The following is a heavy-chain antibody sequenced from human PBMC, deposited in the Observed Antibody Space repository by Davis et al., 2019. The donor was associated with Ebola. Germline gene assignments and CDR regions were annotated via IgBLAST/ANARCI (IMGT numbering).Heavy chain of an antibody. CDR2: IWYDGSNK. CDR3: TRGRGGSSWEVL. V-gene: IGHV3-33*08. Sequence: GESLKISCAASGFTFSSYGMHWVRQAPGKGLEWVAVIWYDGSNKYYADSVKGRFTISRDNSKNTMYLQMNSLRVDDTAIYYCTRGRGGSSWEVLWGQGTLVTVSS. D-gene: IGHD6-13*01. CDR1: GFTFSSYG. J-gene: IGHJ1*01.